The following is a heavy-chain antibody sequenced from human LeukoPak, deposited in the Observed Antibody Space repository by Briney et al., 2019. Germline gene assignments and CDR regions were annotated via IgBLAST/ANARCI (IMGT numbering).Heavy chain of an antibody. CDR1: GFTFSSYA. CDR3: AKTTPGSSWTRGYYYYGMDV. J-gene: IGHJ6*02. Sequence: GGSLRLSCAASGFTFSSYAMHWVRQAPGKGLEWVAVISYDGSNKYYADSVKGRFTISRDNSKNTLYLQMNSLRAEDTAVYYCAKTTPGSSWTRGYYYYGMDVWGQGTTVTVSS. D-gene: IGHD6-13*01. V-gene: IGHV3-30-3*02. CDR2: ISYDGSNK.